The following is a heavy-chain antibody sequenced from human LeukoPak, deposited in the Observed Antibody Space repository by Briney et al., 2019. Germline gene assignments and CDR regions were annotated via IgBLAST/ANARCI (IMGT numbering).Heavy chain of an antibody. CDR3: AELGITMIGGV. CDR2: ISSSGSTI. J-gene: IGHJ6*04. Sequence: GGSLRLSCEASGFSFSTYNMNWVRQAPGKGLEWVSYISSSGSTIYYADSVKGRFTISRDNAKNSLYLQMNSLRAEDTAVYYCAELGITMIGGVWGKGTTVTISS. V-gene: IGHV3-48*03. CDR1: GFSFSTYN. D-gene: IGHD3-10*02.